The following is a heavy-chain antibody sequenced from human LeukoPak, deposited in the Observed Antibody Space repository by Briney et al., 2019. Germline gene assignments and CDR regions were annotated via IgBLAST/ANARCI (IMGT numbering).Heavy chain of an antibody. V-gene: IGHV3-23*01. CDR3: ATYIVGPTLDY. Sequence: GGSLRLSCAASGFTFSSYGMSWVRQAPGKGLEWVSAISGSGGSTYYADSVKGRFTISRANAKNSLYLQMNSLRAEDTAVYYCATYIVGPTLDYWGQGTLVTVSS. CDR2: ISGSGGST. D-gene: IGHD1-26*01. CDR1: GFTFSSYG. J-gene: IGHJ4*02.